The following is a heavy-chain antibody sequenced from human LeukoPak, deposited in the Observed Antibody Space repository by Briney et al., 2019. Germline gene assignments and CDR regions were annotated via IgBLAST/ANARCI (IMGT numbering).Heavy chain of an antibody. Sequence: SETLSLTCTVSGGSISSYYWSWIRQPPGKGLEWIGYIYYSGSTNYNPSLKSRVTISVDTSKNQFSLKLSSVTAADTAVCYCARALGGAKTGGWFDPWGQGTLVTVSS. CDR1: GGSISSYY. CDR2: IYYSGST. V-gene: IGHV4-59*01. CDR3: ARALGGAKTGGWFDP. J-gene: IGHJ5*02. D-gene: IGHD1-26*01.